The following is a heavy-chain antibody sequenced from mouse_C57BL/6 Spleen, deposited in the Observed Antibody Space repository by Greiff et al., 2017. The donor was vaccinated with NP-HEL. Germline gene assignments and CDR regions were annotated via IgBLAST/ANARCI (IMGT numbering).Heavy chain of an antibody. Sequence: VQLKQSGAELVRPGASVKLSCTASGFNIKDDYMHWVKQRPEQGLEWIGWIDPENGDTEYASKFQGKATITADTSSNTAYLQLSSLTSEDTAVYYGTTRSSGYRAYWGQGTLVTVSA. CDR2: IDPENGDT. V-gene: IGHV14-4*01. J-gene: IGHJ3*01. CDR3: TTRSSGYRAY. D-gene: IGHD3-2*02. CDR1: GFNIKDDY.